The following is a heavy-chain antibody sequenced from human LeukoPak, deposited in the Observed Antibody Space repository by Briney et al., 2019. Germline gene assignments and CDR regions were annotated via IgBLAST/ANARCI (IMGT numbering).Heavy chain of an antibody. CDR2: INPSGGST. Sequence: ASVKVSCKASGYTFTSYYMHWVRQAPGQGLEWMGIINPSGGSTSYAQKFQSRVTMTRDTSTSTVYMELSSLRSEDTAVYYCARMRSGCSSTSCQSKVGDAFDIWGQGTMVTVSS. CDR1: GYTFTSYY. V-gene: IGHV1-46*01. D-gene: IGHD2-2*01. CDR3: ARMRSGCSSTSCQSKVGDAFDI. J-gene: IGHJ3*02.